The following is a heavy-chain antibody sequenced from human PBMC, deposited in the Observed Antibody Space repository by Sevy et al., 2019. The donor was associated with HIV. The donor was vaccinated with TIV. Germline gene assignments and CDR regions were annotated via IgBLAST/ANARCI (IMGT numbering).Heavy chain of an antibody. Sequence: RGSLRLSCAASGFTFSSYAMHWVRQAPGKGLEWVAVISYDGSNKYYADSVKGRFTISRDNSKNTLYLQMNSLRAEDTAVYYCAREASYYYDSSGYYPFDYWGQGTLVTVSS. D-gene: IGHD3-22*01. CDR3: AREASYYYDSSGYYPFDY. V-gene: IGHV3-30*04. J-gene: IGHJ4*02. CDR2: ISYDGSNK. CDR1: GFTFSSYA.